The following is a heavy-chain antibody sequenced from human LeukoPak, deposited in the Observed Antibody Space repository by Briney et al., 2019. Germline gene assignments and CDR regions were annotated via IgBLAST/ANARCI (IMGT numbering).Heavy chain of an antibody. J-gene: IGHJ1*01. CDR2: INHSGGT. CDR3: ARASSSGWYNQGDEYFQH. Sequence: PSETLSLTCAVYGGSFSGYSWNWIRQPPVKGLEWIGEINHSGGTNYNPSLKSRVTISVDTSKKQFSLKLSSVTAADTAVYYCARASSSGWYNQGDEYFQHWGQGTLVTVSS. CDR1: GGSFSGYS. V-gene: IGHV4-34*01. D-gene: IGHD6-19*01.